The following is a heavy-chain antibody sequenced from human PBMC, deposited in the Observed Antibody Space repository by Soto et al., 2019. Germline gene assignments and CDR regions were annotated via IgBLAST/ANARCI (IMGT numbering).Heavy chain of an antibody. CDR3: ARNPNGDYEFDY. J-gene: IGHJ4*02. D-gene: IGHD4-17*01. V-gene: IGHV4-31*03. CDR1: GGFVGSGGYY. CDR2: IYYSGTT. Sequence: SETLSLTCTVSGGFVGSGGYYWNWIRQHPGKGLEWIGYIYYSGTTYYNPSLKSRITLSIDTSKNQFSLRLNSVTAADTAVYYCARNPNGDYEFDYWGQGTLVTVSS.